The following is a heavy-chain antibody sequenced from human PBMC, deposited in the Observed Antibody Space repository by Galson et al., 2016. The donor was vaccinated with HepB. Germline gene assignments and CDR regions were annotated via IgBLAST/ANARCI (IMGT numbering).Heavy chain of an antibody. D-gene: IGHD3-10*01. Sequence: SVKVSCKASGYSFTGYFLNWVRQAPGQGLEWMGWIGPGSGDTKYAQKFQGRVTITRDRSISKVTMELNRLRSDDTAVYYCARSTRFGIRIDYWGQGTQVTVSS. CDR2: IGPGSGDT. CDR3: ARSTRFGIRIDY. J-gene: IGHJ4*02. CDR1: GYSFTGYF. V-gene: IGHV1-2*02.